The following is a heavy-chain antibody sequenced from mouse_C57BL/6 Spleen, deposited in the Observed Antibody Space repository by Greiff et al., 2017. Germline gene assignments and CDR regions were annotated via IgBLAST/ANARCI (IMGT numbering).Heavy chain of an antibody. CDR2: ISGGGGNT. V-gene: IGHV5-9*01. D-gene: IGHD4-1*01. CDR1: GFTFSSYT. J-gene: IGHJ2*01. Sequence: EVMLVESGGGLVKPGGSLKLSCAASGFTFSSYTMSWVRQTPEKRLEWVATISGGGGNTYYPDRVKGRFTISRYNAKNTLYLQMSSLRSEDTALYYCARGLGLGDYFDYWGKGTTLTVSS. CDR3: ARGLGLGDYFDY.